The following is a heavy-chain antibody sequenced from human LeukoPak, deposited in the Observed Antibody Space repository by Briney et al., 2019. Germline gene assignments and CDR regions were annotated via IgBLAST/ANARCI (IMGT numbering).Heavy chain of an antibody. J-gene: IGHJ4*02. D-gene: IGHD3-10*01. V-gene: IGHV3-30*02. CDR2: IRSDASKK. CDR1: GFTFSTYA. CDR3: ARDQGAYDYGSVLDY. Sequence: AGGSLRLSCAASGFTFSTYAMHWVRQAPGKGLEWVAFIRSDASKKYYADSVKGRFAISRDNSKNTLYLQMNSLSAEDTAVYYCARDQGAYDYGSVLDYWGQGTLVTVFS.